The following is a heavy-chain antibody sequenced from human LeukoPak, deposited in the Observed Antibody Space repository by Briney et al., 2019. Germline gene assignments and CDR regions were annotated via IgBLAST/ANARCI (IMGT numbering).Heavy chain of an antibody. D-gene: IGHD3-3*01. Sequence: GGSLRLSCAASGFTFSSYGMHWVRQAPGKGLEWVANIKQDGSEKYYVDSVKGRFTISRDNAKNSLYLQMNSLRAEDTAVYYCARTAQYYDFWSGYYDPVYFDYWGQGTLVTVSS. J-gene: IGHJ4*02. CDR3: ARTAQYYDFWSGYYDPVYFDY. CDR1: GFTFSSYG. CDR2: IKQDGSEK. V-gene: IGHV3-7*01.